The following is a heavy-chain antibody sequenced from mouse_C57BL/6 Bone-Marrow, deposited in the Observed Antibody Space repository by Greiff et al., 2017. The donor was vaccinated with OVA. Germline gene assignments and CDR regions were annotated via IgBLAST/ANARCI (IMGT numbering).Heavy chain of an antibody. CDR1: GYSITSGYY. D-gene: IGHD1-1*01. Sequence: EVKVEESGPGLVKPSQSLSLTCSVTGYSITSGYYWNWIRQFPGNKLEWMGYISYDGSNNYNPSLKNRISITRDTSKNQFFLKLNSVTTEYTATYDCARDSYPWYYFDYWGQGTTLTVSS. V-gene: IGHV3-6*01. CDR2: ISYDGSN. J-gene: IGHJ2*01. CDR3: ARDSYPWYYFDY.